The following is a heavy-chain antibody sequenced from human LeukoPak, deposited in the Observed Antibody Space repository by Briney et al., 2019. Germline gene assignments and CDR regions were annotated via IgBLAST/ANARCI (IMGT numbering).Heavy chain of an antibody. Sequence: ASVKVSCKASGYTLTNNGITWVRQAPGQGLEWMGWISAYTGNTNYAQKLQGRVTMTTDTSTSTAYMELRSLRSDDTAVYCCAGYSYGYDAFDIWGQGTMVTVSS. V-gene: IGHV1-18*01. CDR2: ISAYTGNT. CDR3: AGYSYGYDAFDI. D-gene: IGHD5-18*01. J-gene: IGHJ3*02. CDR1: GYTLTNNG.